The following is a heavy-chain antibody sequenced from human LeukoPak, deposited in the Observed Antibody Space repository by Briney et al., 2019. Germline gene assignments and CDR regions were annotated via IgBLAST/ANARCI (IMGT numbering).Heavy chain of an antibody. Sequence: GGSLGLSCAASGFTFSSYAMSWVRQAPGKGLEWVSAISGSGGSTYYADSVKGRFTISRDNFKNTLYLQMNSLRAEDTAVYYCAKGGLCGGDCKGVFDYWGQGTLVTVSS. J-gene: IGHJ4*02. V-gene: IGHV3-23*01. CDR2: ISGSGGST. D-gene: IGHD2-21*02. CDR1: GFTFSSYA. CDR3: AKGGLCGGDCKGVFDY.